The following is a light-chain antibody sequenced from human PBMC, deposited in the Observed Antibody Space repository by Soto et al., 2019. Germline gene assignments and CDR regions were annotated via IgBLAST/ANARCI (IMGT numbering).Light chain of an antibody. CDR1: QSISSV. Sequence: DIQMTQSPSTLSASVGDRVTITCRASQSISSVLAWYQQKPGRAPTLLIYKASTLESGVPSRFSGSGSGTEFSLTISSLQPDDSATYYCQQYNSYPLTCGQGTRLEIK. CDR3: QQYNSYPLT. CDR2: KAS. J-gene: IGKJ5*01. V-gene: IGKV1-5*03.